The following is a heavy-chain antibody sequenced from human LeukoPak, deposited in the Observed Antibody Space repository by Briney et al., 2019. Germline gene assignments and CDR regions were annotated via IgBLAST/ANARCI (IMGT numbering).Heavy chain of an antibody. V-gene: IGHV3-30*02. D-gene: IGHD6-19*01. CDR2: IRYDGTST. CDR3: AKGYSTGWKGDF. Sequence: GGSLRLSCAASGFAFSTYGMHWVRQAPDRGLEWVAFIRYDGTSTYYADSVKGRFTISRDNSKNTLYLEMNSLRAEDTAVYYCAKGYSTGWKGDFWGQGTLASVSS. J-gene: IGHJ4*02. CDR1: GFAFSTYG.